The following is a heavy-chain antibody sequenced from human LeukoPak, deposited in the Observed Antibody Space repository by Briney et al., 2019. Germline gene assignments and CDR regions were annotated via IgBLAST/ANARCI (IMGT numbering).Heavy chain of an antibody. CDR2: IDPSDSYT. D-gene: IGHD1-14*01. CDR3: ARGDGDLGTSFDY. CDR1: GYSFTSYW. J-gene: IGHJ4*02. Sequence: GESLKISCKGSGYSFTSYWISWVRQMPGKGLEWMGTIDPSDSYTNYSPSFQGHVTISADKSISTAYLQWSSLKASDTAMYYCARGDGDLGTSFDYWGQGTLVTVSS. V-gene: IGHV5-10-1*01.